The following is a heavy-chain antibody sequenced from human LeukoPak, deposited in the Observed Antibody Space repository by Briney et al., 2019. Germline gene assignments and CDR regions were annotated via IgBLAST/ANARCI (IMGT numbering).Heavy chain of an antibody. V-gene: IGHV1-2*06. J-gene: IGHJ5*02. Sequence: GASVKVSCKASGYTFTDYYMHWVRQAPGQGLEWMGRINPKNGDTNYAQKFQGRVTMARDTSISTAYMELSRLRPDDTAVYYCASESNYYGSGSYYNGVWFDPWGQGTLVTVSS. CDR2: INPKNGDT. CDR3: ASESNYYGSGSYYNGVWFDP. CDR1: GYTFTDYY. D-gene: IGHD3-10*01.